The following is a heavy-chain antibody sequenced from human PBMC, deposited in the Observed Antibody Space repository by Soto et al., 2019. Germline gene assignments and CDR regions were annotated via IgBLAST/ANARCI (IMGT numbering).Heavy chain of an antibody. Sequence: EMQLVQSGGGLIQPGGSLRLSCAVSGFTVSSNSITWVRQAPGQGLEWVSVLHSDVSIYYVDSVKGRFVISRDNSKNTVYLQMNSLRAEDTAIYYCARELGGSWYNWFDPWGQGTLVTVSS. D-gene: IGHD2-15*01. CDR3: ARELGGSWYNWFDP. CDR1: GFTVSSNS. CDR2: LHSDVSI. V-gene: IGHV3-53*01. J-gene: IGHJ5*02.